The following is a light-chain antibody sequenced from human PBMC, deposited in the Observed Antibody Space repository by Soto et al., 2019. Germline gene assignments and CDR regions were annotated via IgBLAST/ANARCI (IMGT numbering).Light chain of an antibody. CDR2: DAS. J-gene: IGKJ1*01. Sequence: DIRMTQSPSTLSASVGDRVTITCRASQTIFNWLAWYQRKPGRAPNLLIYDASSLQSGVPSTFSGSGSGTEFTLTISSLQPGDFATYYCQQYNSYPWTFGQGTKVEIK. V-gene: IGKV1-5*01. CDR3: QQYNSYPWT. CDR1: QTIFNW.